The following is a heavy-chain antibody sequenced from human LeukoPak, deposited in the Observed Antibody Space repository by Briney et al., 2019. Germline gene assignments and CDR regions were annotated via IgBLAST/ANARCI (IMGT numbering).Heavy chain of an antibody. CDR2: INQDGSEK. CDR3: ARERDGRFFDY. J-gene: IGHJ4*02. Sequence: GGSLRLSCAVSGLTFRSYWMSWVRQAPGKGLEWVANINQDGSEKYFVDSVKGRFTISRDNAKNSLQLQMNTLRAEDTAVYYCARERDGRFFDYWGQGTLVTVSS. D-gene: IGHD5-24*01. CDR1: GLTFRSYW. V-gene: IGHV3-7*01.